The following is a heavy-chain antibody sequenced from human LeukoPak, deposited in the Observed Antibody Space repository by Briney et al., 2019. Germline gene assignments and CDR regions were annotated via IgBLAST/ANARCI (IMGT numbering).Heavy chain of an antibody. J-gene: IGHJ5*02. Sequence: SETLSLTCSVSGCSISSGADSWSWIRQPPGKGLEWIGYIYYSGSTNYNPSLKSRVTISVDTSKNQFSLKLSSVTAADTAVYYCARVSFGTVTTWGQGTLVTVSS. CDR3: ARVSFGTVTT. V-gene: IGHV4-61*08. CDR2: IYYSGST. CDR1: GCSISSGADS. D-gene: IGHD4-11*01.